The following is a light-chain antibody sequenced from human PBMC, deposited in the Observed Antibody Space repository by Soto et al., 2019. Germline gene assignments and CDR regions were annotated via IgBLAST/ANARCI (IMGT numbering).Light chain of an antibody. CDR2: EVN. CDR1: SSDVSGYNY. V-gene: IGLV2-8*01. J-gene: IGLJ1*01. CDR3: SSYAGSRNV. Sequence: QSALTQPPSASGSPGQSVVISCTGTSSDVSGYNYVSWYQQHPGKAPKLMIYEVNKRPSGVPDRFSGSKSGNTASLTVSGLQAEDEADYYCSSYAGSRNVFGTGTKVTVL.